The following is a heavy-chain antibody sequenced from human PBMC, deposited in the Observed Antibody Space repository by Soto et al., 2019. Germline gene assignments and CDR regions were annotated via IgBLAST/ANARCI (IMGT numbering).Heavy chain of an antibody. CDR2: ISNSSSYT. CDR1: GFTVSDYY. D-gene: IGHD6-13*01. Sequence: QVQLVESGGGLVKPGGSLRLSCAASGFTVSDYYMSWIRQAPGKGLEWVSYISNSSSYTNDADSVKGRFTISRDNAKNSLYLQMNSLRAEDTAGYYCARIITAAGGRRYFDLWGRGTLVTFSS. J-gene: IGHJ2*01. CDR3: ARIITAAGGRRYFDL. V-gene: IGHV3-11*05.